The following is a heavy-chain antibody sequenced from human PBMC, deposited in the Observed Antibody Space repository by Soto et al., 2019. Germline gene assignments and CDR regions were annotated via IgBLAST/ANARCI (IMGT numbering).Heavy chain of an antibody. CDR1: GYTFTSYG. Sequence: QVQLVQSGAEVKKPGASVKVSCKASGYTFTSYGISWVRQAPGQGLEWMGWISAYNGNTNYAQKLQGSDTMTTDTATSTAFTELERLIADDTAVYYCFNSGGGLAIWGLETMVTVSS. D-gene: IGHD7-27*01. CDR2: ISAYNGNT. CDR3: FNSGGGLAI. V-gene: IGHV1-18*01. J-gene: IGHJ3*02.